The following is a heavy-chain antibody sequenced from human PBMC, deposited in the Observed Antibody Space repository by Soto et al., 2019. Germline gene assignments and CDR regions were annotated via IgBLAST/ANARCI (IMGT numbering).Heavy chain of an antibody. CDR3: AKGAPPTRYCSSTSCYAGDY. V-gene: IGHV3-30*18. Sequence: PGGSLRLSCAASGFTFSSYGMHWVRQAPGKGLEWVAVISYDGSNKYYADSVKGRSTISRDNSKNTLYLQMNSLRAEDTAVYYCAKGAPPTRYCSSTSCYAGDYWGQGTLVTVSS. CDR1: GFTFSSYG. J-gene: IGHJ4*02. CDR2: ISYDGSNK. D-gene: IGHD2-2*01.